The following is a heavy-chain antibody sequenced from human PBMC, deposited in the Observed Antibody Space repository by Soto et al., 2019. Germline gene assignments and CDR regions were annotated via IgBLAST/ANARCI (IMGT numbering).Heavy chain of an antibody. Sequence: GESVKISCKGSGYSFTIYCIGWVLQMPWKGLEWMGIIYPGDSDTRYSPSFQGQVTISADKSISTAYLQWSSLKASDTAMYYCARRRGAVAGTEDFDYWGQGTLVTVSS. D-gene: IGHD2-21*02. V-gene: IGHV5-51*01. CDR2: IYPGDSDT. J-gene: IGHJ4*02. CDR3: ARRRGAVAGTEDFDY. CDR1: GYSFTIYC.